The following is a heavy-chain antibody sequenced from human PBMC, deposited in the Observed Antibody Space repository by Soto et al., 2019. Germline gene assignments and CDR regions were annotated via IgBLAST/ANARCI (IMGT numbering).Heavy chain of an antibody. V-gene: IGHV4-59*11. CDR1: GGSINNHY. D-gene: IGHD7-27*01. J-gene: IGHJ4*02. CDR3: ARANWYSEY. CDR2: IYYTGST. Sequence: PSETQSLTCTVSGGSINNHYLSWIRQPPEKGLEWIGYIYYTGSTNYNPSLKSRVTMSVDTSKNQFSLNLTSLTAADTAIYYCARANWYSEYWGQGTLVTSPQ.